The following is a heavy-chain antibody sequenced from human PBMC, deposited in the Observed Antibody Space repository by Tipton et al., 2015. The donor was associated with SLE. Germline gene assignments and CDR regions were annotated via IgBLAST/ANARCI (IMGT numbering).Heavy chain of an antibody. D-gene: IGHD3-3*01. Sequence: LRLSCAVYGGSFSGYYWSWIRQPPGKGLEWIGEINHSGSTNYNPSLKSRVPISVDTSKNQFSLKLSSVTAADTAVYYCVRVTIFGDYWYFDLWGRGTLVTVSS. CDR1: GGSFSGYY. CDR3: VRVTIFGDYWYFDL. J-gene: IGHJ2*01. V-gene: IGHV4-34*01. CDR2: INHSGST.